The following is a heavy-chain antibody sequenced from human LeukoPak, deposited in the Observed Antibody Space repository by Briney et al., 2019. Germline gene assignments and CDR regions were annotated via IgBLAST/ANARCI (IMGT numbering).Heavy chain of an antibody. J-gene: IGHJ2*01. CDR1: GFNFNNYG. D-gene: IGHD4-23*01. Sequence: PGRSLRLPCAASGFNFNNYGIHWVRQAPGKGLEWVAVIWFDGSEKFYVDSVQGRFTISRDNSNSTVYLQMSSLRAEDTAIYYCAKVGEFETFSGNSEWYFELLGRGTLVTVSS. CDR2: IWFDGSEK. CDR3: AKVGEFETFSGNSEWYFEL. V-gene: IGHV3-33*06.